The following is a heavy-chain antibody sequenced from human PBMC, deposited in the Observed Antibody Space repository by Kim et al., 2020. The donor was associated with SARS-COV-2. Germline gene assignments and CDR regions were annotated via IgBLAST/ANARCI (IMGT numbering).Heavy chain of an antibody. V-gene: IGHV4-59*08. CDR3: ARLNYYGSGSSPAEFDY. J-gene: IGHJ4*01. D-gene: IGHD3-10*01. Sequence: SETLSLTCTVSGGSISTYYWSWVRQPPGKGLEWIGYIYYSGSTNYNPSLKSRVTISVDTSKNQFSLKLSSVTAADTAVYYCARLNYYGSGSSPAEFDYWG. CDR1: GGSISTYY. CDR2: IYYSGST.